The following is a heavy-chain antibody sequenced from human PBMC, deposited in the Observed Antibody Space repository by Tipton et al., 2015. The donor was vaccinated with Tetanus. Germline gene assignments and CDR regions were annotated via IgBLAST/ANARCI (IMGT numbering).Heavy chain of an antibody. D-gene: IGHD1-26*01. Sequence: QLVQSGDEVKRPGSSVKVSCKASGGTYTTHGITWVRQAPGQGHEWMGGNIPKFHTTKYQQKFEGRVTITAAESGTTSYMELRSLRSDDTAMYYFVRHIGGAFSKGYNWFDPWGQGTLVTISS. CDR2: NIPKFHTT. V-gene: IGHV1-69*01. CDR3: VRHIGGAFSKGYNWFDP. J-gene: IGHJ5*02. CDR1: GGTYTTHG.